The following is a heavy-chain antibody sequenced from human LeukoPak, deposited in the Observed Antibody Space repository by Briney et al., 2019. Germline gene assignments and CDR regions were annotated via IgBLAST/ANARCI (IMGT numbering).Heavy chain of an antibody. V-gene: IGHV1-8*03. CDR3: ARGRGYCSSTNCYHPYYYYYMDV. CDR2: MNPNSGNT. Sequence: ASVKVSCKASGYTFTSYDINWVRQATGQGLEWMGRMNPNSGNTGYAQKFQGRVTITRNTSISTAYMELSSLRSEDTAVYYCARGRGYCSSTNCYHPYYYYYMDVWGKGTTVTVSS. J-gene: IGHJ6*03. D-gene: IGHD2-2*03. CDR1: GYTFTSYD.